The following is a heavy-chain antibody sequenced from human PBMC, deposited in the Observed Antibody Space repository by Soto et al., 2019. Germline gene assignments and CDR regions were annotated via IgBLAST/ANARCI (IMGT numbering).Heavy chain of an antibody. V-gene: IGHV1-69*12. J-gene: IGHJ4*02. Sequence: QVQLVQSGAEVKKPGSSVKVSCKASGGTFSSYAISWVRQAPGQGLEWMGGIIPIFGTANYAQKFQGRVTITADESTSKAHQELSSLRSEDKAGYYCEKSPVAATGGPFDYWGQGTLVPVSP. D-gene: IGHD2-8*02. CDR1: GGTFSSYA. CDR3: EKSPVAATGGPFDY. CDR2: IIPIFGTA.